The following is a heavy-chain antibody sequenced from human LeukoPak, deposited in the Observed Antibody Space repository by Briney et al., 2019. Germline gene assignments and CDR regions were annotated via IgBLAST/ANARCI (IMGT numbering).Heavy chain of an antibody. CDR3: ASRRGYYGSGNWFDP. CDR1: GYTFASYY. Sequence: ASVKVSCKASGYTFASYYLHWVRQAPGQGLEWMAIVNSGGEITNCAQKFQGRVTMTRNTSISTAYVELSSLRSEDTAVYYCASRRGYYGSGNWFDPWGQGTLVTVSS. J-gene: IGHJ5*02. CDR2: VNSGGEIT. D-gene: IGHD3-10*01. V-gene: IGHV1-46*01.